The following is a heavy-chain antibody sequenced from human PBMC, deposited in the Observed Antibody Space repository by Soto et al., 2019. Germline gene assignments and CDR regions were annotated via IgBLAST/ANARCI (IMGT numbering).Heavy chain of an antibody. CDR1: GYTFTSYG. CDR2: ISSYNGNP. V-gene: IGHV1-18*01. J-gene: IGHJ6*02. CDR3: AVYTQFSYSYGMDV. D-gene: IGHD4-4*01. Sequence: QVQLVQSGAELKKPGASVKVSCKASGYTFTSYGISWVRQAPGQGLEWMVWISSYNGNPNYAQKLQGRVTMTTDTSTSTAYMELRSLRSDDTAVYYCAVYTQFSYSYGMDVWGQGTTVTVSS.